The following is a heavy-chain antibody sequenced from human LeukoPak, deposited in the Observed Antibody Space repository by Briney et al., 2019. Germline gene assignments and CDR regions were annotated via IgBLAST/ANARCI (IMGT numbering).Heavy chain of an antibody. CDR2: ITGSGDTT. V-gene: IGHV3-23*01. D-gene: IGHD3-22*01. CDR3: ARAYGYSGYYQLPIDY. CDR1: GFTFSTYA. Sequence: GGSLRLSCAASGFTFSTYAMSWVRQAPGKGLEWLSGITGSGDTTDHADSVRGRFVISRDNSKSTLFLHVSSLRVEDTALYYCARAYGYSGYYQLPIDYWGQGTLVTVSS. J-gene: IGHJ4*02.